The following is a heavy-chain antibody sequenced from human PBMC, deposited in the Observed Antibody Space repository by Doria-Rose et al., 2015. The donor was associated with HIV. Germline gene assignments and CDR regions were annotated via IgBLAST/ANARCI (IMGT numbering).Heavy chain of an antibody. CDR2: ISSGSGTI. Sequence: VQLVESGGGLVQPGGSLRLSCTASGFTFSGYSMNWVRQAPGEGLEWVSYISSGSGTIYYADSVKGRFTISRDNAKNSLYLHMNSLRVEDTAVYYCARNSIFGLVVKNYFDYWGQGTLVTVSS. J-gene: IGHJ4*02. D-gene: IGHD3-3*01. CDR3: ARNSIFGLVVKNYFDY. CDR1: GFTFSGYS. V-gene: IGHV3-48*04.